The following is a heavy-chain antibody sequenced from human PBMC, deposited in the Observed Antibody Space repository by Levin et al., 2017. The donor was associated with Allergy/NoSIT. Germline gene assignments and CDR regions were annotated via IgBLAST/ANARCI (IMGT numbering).Heavy chain of an antibody. CDR2: IYHSGST. CDR1: GGSISSGGYS. V-gene: IGHV4-30-2*01. Sequence: SQTLSLTCAVSGGSISSGGYSWSWIRQPPGKGLEWIGYIYHSGSTYYNPSLKSRVTISVDRSKNQFSLKLSSVTAADTAVYYCARGGGYCSSTSCYPNAFDIWGQGTMVTVSS. J-gene: IGHJ3*02. CDR3: ARGGGYCSSTSCYPNAFDI. D-gene: IGHD2-2*03.